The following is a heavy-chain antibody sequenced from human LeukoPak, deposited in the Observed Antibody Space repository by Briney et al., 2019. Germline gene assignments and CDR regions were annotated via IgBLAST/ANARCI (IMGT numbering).Heavy chain of an antibody. CDR1: GYTFTSYG. Sequence: ASVKVSCKASGYTFTSYGISWVRQAPGQGLEWMGWISAYNGNTNYAQKLQGRVTMTTDTSTSTAYMELRSLRSDDTAVYYCARVGDYYGSGNYEVFYYYYGMDVWGKGTTVTVSS. J-gene: IGHJ6*04. V-gene: IGHV1-18*04. D-gene: IGHD3-10*01. CDR3: ARVGDYYGSGNYEVFYYYYGMDV. CDR2: ISAYNGNT.